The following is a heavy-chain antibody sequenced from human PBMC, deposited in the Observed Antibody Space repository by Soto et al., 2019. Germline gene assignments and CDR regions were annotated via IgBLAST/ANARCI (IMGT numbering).Heavy chain of an antibody. J-gene: IGHJ4*02. D-gene: IGHD2-2*01. CDR2: ISGSGGST. V-gene: IGHV3-23*01. CDR3: AKVSRGSGVVPAALD. Sequence: EVQLLESGGGLVQPGGSLRLSCVASGHTFHSYAMSWVRQAPGKGLEWVSGISGSGGSTYYAYSVRGRFTISRDDSKNTLYLQMNSRRAEDPAGYYCAKVSRGSGVVPAALDWGQGTLVTVSS. CDR1: GHTFHSYA.